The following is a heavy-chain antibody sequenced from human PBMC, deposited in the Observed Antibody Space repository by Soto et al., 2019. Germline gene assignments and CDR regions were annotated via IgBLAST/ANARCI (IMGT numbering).Heavy chain of an antibody. D-gene: IGHD3-22*01. CDR3: ARGDPSGYYDNWFDP. J-gene: IGHJ5*02. V-gene: IGHV1-69*13. CDR2: IIPIFGAA. CDR1: GGTFSSYS. Sequence: ASVKVSCKASGGTFSSYSISWVRQAPGQGLEWMGGIIPIFGAANYAQKFQGRVTITADESTSTAYMELSSLRSEDTAVYYCARGDPSGYYDNWFDPWGQGTLVTVSS.